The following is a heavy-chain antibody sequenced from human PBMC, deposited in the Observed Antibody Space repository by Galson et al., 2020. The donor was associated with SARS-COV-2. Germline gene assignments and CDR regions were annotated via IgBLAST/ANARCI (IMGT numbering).Heavy chain of an antibody. CDR2: ISSRGGAI. CDR3: ARGGWDCGAGSYYTAGEGLLDY. D-gene: IGHD3-10*01. Sequence: GGSLRLSCVASGFTFSSVEMNWVRQAPGKGLEWISYISSRGGAIYYADSVKGRLNISRDNAKKSLYLQMNGLRAEDTAVYFCARGGWDCGAGSYYTAGEGLLDYWGQGPLVTVSS. CDR1: GFTFSSVE. V-gene: IGHV3-48*03. J-gene: IGHJ4*02.